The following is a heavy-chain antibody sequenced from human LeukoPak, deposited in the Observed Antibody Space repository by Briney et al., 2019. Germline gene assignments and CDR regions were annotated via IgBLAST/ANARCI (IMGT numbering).Heavy chain of an antibody. D-gene: IGHD6-25*01. Sequence: SQTLSLTCAISGDSVSSNSAAWNWIRQSPSRGLEWLGRTYYRSKWYNYSAASVKSRIIINPDTSKNQSSLQLNSVTPDDTAVYYCARSYSGRIDYWGQGTLVTVSS. J-gene: IGHJ4*02. CDR1: GDSVSSNSAA. CDR3: ARSYSGRIDY. V-gene: IGHV6-1*01. CDR2: TYYRSKWYN.